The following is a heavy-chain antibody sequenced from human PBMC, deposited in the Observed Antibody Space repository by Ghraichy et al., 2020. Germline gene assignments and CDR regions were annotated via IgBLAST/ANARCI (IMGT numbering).Heavy chain of an antibody. J-gene: IGHJ4*02. D-gene: IGHD4-17*01. Sequence: LSLTCAASGFTFSDHYMDWVRQAPGKGLEWVGRTRNKANSYTTEYAASVKGRFTISRDDSKNSLYLQMNSLKTEDTAVYYCARTMTTALDYWGQGTLVTVSS. CDR2: TRNKANSYTT. CDR1: GFTFSDHY. V-gene: IGHV3-72*01. CDR3: ARTMTTALDY.